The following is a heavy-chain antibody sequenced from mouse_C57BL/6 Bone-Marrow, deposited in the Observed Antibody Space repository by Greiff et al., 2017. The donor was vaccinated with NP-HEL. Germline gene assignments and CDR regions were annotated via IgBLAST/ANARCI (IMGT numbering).Heavy chain of an antibody. D-gene: IGHD2-12*01. Sequence: QVQLKESGPGLVAPSQSLSITCTVSGFSLTSYGVDWVRQSPGKGLEWLGVIWGVGSTNYNSALKSRLSISKDNSKSQVFLKMNSLQTDDTAMYYCATSYYSERAWFAYWGQGTLVTVSA. J-gene: IGHJ3*01. CDR3: ATSYYSERAWFAY. CDR2: IWGVGST. V-gene: IGHV2-6*01. CDR1: GFSLTSYG.